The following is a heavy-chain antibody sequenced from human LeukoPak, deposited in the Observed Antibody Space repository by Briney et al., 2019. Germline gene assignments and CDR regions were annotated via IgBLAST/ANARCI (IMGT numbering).Heavy chain of an antibody. J-gene: IGHJ3*02. CDR2: ISSSSGPI. CDR1: GFTFSTYI. Sequence: GGSLRLSCAASGFTFSTYIMNWVRQAPGKGLEWVSYISSSSGPIYYAASVKGRFTISRDNAKNSLYLQMNSLRAEDTGVYYCARREPGFDIWGQGTMVNVSS. CDR3: ARREPGFDI. V-gene: IGHV3-48*01. D-gene: IGHD1-14*01.